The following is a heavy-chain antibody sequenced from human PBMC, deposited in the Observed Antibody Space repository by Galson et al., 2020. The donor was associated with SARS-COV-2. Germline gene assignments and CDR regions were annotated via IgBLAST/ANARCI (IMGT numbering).Heavy chain of an antibody. CDR2: VSYRETT. CDR1: GDSVSRDGLL. D-gene: IGHD3-16*01. J-gene: IGHJ5*02. Sequence: ALETLSLTCSVSGDSVSRDGLLWGWIRQPPGKGLEWIGTVSYRETTYYNPSFQSRVTIYLDTSENQFSLRLTSVTAADTAVYYCAKDRGWFGKQFFDPWGQGSLVTVSS. CDR3: AKDRGWFGKQFFDP. V-gene: IGHV4-39*07.